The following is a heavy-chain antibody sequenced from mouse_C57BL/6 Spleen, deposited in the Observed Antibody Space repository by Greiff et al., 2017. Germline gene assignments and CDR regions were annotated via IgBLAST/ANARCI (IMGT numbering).Heavy chain of an antibody. Sequence: EVHLVESGGGLVQPGGSLSLSCAASGFTFTDYYMSWVRQPPGKALEWLGFIRNKANGYTTEYSAFVKGRFTISRDNSQSILYLQMNALRAEDSATYYCARCYFGNDYYAMDYWGQGTSVTVSS. CDR2: IRNKANGYTT. J-gene: IGHJ4*01. CDR1: GFTFTDYY. D-gene: IGHD1-1*01. V-gene: IGHV7-3*01. CDR3: ARCYFGNDYYAMDY.